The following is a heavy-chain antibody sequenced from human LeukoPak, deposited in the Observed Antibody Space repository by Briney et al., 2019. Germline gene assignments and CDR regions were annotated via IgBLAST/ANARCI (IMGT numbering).Heavy chain of an antibody. CDR2: IIPIFGTA. J-gene: IGHJ4*02. CDR3: ARRDMGSGNYRNY. CDR1: VGTFRYQV. D-gene: IGHD3-22*01. Sequence: SVKISFTCPVGTFRYQVGTWERPAPGQGLEWMGGIIPIFGTANYAQKFQGRVTNTADESTSTAYIELSRLRSEDTAVYNYARRDMGSGNYRNYWGQGTLVTVSS. V-gene: IGHV1-69*13.